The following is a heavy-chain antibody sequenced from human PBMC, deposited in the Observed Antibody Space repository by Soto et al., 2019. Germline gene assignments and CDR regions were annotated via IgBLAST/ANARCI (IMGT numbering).Heavy chain of an antibody. Sequence: EVQLVESGGGLVKPGGSLRLSCAASGFSFSSYSMNWVRQAPAKGLEWVSSISSSASHINYADSVKGRFTISRDNAKKSLYLQMNSLRAEDTAVYYCARGYTGYCSGGTCYWFDPWGQGTLVTVSS. CDR2: ISSSASHI. CDR3: ARGYTGYCSGGTCYWFDP. J-gene: IGHJ5*02. CDR1: GFSFSSYS. V-gene: IGHV3-21*01. D-gene: IGHD2-15*01.